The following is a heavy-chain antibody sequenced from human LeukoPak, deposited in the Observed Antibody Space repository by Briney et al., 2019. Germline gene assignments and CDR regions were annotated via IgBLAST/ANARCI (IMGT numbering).Heavy chain of an antibody. Sequence: GGSLRLSCAASGFTFSGYSMNWVRQAPGKGLEWVSSISSSSSYIYYADSVKGRFTISRDNAKNSLYLQMNSLRAEDTAVYYCARAAASGSYHGGFDYWGQRTLVTVSS. CDR3: ARAAASGSYHGGFDY. J-gene: IGHJ4*02. CDR1: GFTFSGYS. V-gene: IGHV3-21*01. D-gene: IGHD1-26*01. CDR2: ISSSSSYI.